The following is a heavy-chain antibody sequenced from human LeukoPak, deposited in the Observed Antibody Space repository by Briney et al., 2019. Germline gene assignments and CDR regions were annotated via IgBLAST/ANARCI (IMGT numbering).Heavy chain of an antibody. CDR3: ARDSDYTSISYGMDV. D-gene: IGHD4-11*01. CDR1: GFTFSSYT. J-gene: IGHJ6*02. CDR2: ITSGSTYI. V-gene: IGHV3-21*04. Sequence: GGSLRLSCAASGFTFSSYTMNWVRQAPGKGLEWVSSITSGSTYIYYGDSVKGRFTISRDNSKNTLYLQMNSLRAEDTAVYYCARDSDYTSISYGMDVWGQGTTVTVSS.